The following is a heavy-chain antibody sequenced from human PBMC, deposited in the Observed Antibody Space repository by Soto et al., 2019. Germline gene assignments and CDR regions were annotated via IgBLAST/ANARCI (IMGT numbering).Heavy chain of an antibody. CDR3: TSVDYDSSGYYFPLGY. CDR1: GFTFSGSA. CDR2: IRSKANSYAT. J-gene: IGHJ4*02. V-gene: IGHV3-73*01. D-gene: IGHD3-22*01. Sequence: PXGSLRLSCAAAGFTFSGSAMHWVRQASGKGLEWVGRIRSKANSYATAYAASVKGRFTISRDDSKNTAYLQMNSLKTEDTAVYYCTSVDYDSSGYYFPLGYWGQGTLATVSS.